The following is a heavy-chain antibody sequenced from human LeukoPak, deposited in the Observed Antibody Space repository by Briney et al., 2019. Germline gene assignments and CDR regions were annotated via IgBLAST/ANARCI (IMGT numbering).Heavy chain of an antibody. V-gene: IGHV4-39*01. J-gene: IGHJ4*02. CDR3: ARTPGGLNYFDY. D-gene: IGHD1-26*01. Sequence: SETLSLTCTVSGGSISSGSYYWGWIRQPPGKGLEWIGSIYYSGSTYYNPSLKSRVTISVDTSKNQFSLKLSSVTAADTAVYYCARTPGGLNYFDYWGQGTLVTVSS. CDR2: IYYSGST. CDR1: GGSISSGSYY.